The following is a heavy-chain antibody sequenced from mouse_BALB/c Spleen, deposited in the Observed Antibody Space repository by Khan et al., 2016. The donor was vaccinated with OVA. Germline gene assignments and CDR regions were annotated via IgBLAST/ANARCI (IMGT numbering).Heavy chain of an antibody. CDR1: GYTFINYW. CDR3: ARRGLRGEFDY. J-gene: IGHJ2*01. Sequence: QVQLKESGAELAKPGASVKMSCKASGYTFINYWILWVKQRPGQGLEWIGYINPSTGYTEYNQNFKDKATLTADKSSSTAYMQLSSLTSEDSAVDYCARRGLRGEFDYGGQGTTLTV. CDR2: INPSTGYT. V-gene: IGHV1-7*01. D-gene: IGHD1-1*01.